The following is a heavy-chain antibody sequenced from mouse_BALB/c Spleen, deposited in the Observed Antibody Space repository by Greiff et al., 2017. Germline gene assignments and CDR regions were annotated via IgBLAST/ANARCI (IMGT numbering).Heavy chain of an antibody. CDR2: INPSSGYT. CDR3: ARCDYHYFDY. Sequence: QVQLKQSAAELARPGASVKMSCKASGYTFTSYTMHWVKQRPGQGLEWIGYINPSSGYTEYNQKFKDKTTLTADKSSSTAYMQLSSLTSEDSAVYYCARCDYHYFDYWGQGTTLTVSS. CDR1: GYTFTSYT. J-gene: IGHJ2*01. V-gene: IGHV1-4*02. D-gene: IGHD2-4*01.